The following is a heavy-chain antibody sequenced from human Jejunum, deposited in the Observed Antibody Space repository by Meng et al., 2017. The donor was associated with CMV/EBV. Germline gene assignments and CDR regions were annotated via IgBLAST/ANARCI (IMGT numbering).Heavy chain of an antibody. CDR3: ARGNGWRFDY. V-gene: IGHV7-4-1*01. CDR1: GYTFTSSS. CDR2: ININTGNP. J-gene: IGHJ4*02. D-gene: IGHD6-19*01. Sequence: QVQLVQSGFELKKPGDSVKVSCQAAGYTFTSSSMNWVRHAPGQGLEWTGWININTGNPTYAQGFTGRFVFSLDTSVSTAYLQIDSLKADDTAVYYCARGNGWRFDYWGQGTLVTVSS.